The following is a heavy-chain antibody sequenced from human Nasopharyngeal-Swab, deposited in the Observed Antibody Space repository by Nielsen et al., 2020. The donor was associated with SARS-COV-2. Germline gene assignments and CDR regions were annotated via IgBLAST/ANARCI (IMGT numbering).Heavy chain of an antibody. Sequence: WIRQPPGKGLDWIGEINHSGSTKYNPSLKSRVNISVDTSKNQFSLKVSSVTAADTAVYYCARGGYYCSSTSCYYYSGYYYGMDAWGQGTTVTVSS. CDR3: ARGGYYCSSTSCYYYSGYYYGMDA. V-gene: IGHV4-34*01. D-gene: IGHD2-2*01. J-gene: IGHJ6*02. CDR2: INHSGST.